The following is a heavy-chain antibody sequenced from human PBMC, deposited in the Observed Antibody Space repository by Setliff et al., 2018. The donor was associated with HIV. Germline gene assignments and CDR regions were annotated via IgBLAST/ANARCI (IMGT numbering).Heavy chain of an antibody. Sequence: PGGSLRLSCAASGFTFSSHAMHWVRQAPGKGLEWMTVISSDGKRKYDADSVQGRFTISRDNSKNTLYVQMNSLRDEDTAVYYCARADYGDFVEYWGRGTLVTVSS. CDR2: ISSDGKRK. CDR1: GFTFSSHA. V-gene: IGHV3-30*04. CDR3: ARADYGDFVEY. D-gene: IGHD4-17*01. J-gene: IGHJ4*02.